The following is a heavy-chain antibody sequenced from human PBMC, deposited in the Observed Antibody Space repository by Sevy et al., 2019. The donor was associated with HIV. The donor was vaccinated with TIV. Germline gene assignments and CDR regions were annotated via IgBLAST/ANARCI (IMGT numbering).Heavy chain of an antibody. D-gene: IGHD3-10*01. CDR1: GFTFSSYG. CDR3: AILRHDGSGSPDY. Sequence: GGSLRLSCAASGFTFSSYGMHWVRQAPGKGPEWVAFIRYDGSNKYYADSVKGRFTISRDNSKNTLYLQMNSLRAEDTAVYYCAILRHDGSGSPDYWGQGTLVTVSS. CDR2: IRYDGSNK. V-gene: IGHV3-30*02. J-gene: IGHJ4*02.